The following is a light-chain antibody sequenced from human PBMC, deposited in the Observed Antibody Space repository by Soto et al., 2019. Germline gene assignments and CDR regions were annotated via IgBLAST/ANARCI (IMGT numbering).Light chain of an antibody. V-gene: IGKV3-15*01. CDR2: GAS. Sequence: EILMTQSPATLSVSPWERATLSCRASQSVGRNLAWYQQKPGQAPRLLIFGASNRATGIPARFSGSGSGTEFTHTISSLQSEDFAVYYCQQYNNWPTWTFGQGTKVEIK. J-gene: IGKJ1*01. CDR3: QQYNNWPTWT. CDR1: QSVGRN.